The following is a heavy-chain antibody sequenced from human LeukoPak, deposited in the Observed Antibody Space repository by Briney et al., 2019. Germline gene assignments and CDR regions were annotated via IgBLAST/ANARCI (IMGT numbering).Heavy chain of an antibody. CDR2: IYYSGST. V-gene: IGHV4-61*01. CDR1: GGSVSSGSYY. Sequence: SETLSLTCTVSGGSVSSGSYYWSWIRQPPGEGLEWIGYIYYSGSTNYNPSLKSRVTISVDTSKNQFSLKLSSVTAADTAVYFCARSGTRSGGAFDIWGQGTMVTVSS. J-gene: IGHJ3*02. CDR3: ARSGTRSGGAFDI. D-gene: IGHD4-23*01.